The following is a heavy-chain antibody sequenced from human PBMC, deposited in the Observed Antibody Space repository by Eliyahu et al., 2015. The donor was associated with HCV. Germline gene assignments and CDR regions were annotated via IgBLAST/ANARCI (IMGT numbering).Heavy chain of an antibody. D-gene: IGHD6-19*01. J-gene: IGHJ4*02. CDR1: GYTFTSYY. Sequence: QVQLVQSGAEVKKPGASVKVSCKASGYTFTSYYMHWVRQAPGQGLEWMGIINPSGGSTSYAQKFQGRVTMTRDTSTSTVYMELSSLRSEDTAVYYCARGLVGAGRGPDLDYWGQGTLVTVSS. V-gene: IGHV1-46*01. CDR3: ARGLVGAGRGPDLDY. CDR2: INPSGGST.